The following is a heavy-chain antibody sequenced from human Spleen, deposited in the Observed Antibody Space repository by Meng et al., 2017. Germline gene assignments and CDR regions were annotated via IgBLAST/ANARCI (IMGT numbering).Heavy chain of an antibody. D-gene: IGHD2-15*01. CDR2: ILHSRST. Sequence: GSLRLSCTVSGNSMSSDYSWAWIRQPPGKRREWIGSILHSRSTFYNPSPKRRVPVSVDTSEKQFSLHLSSVTAAVTALYNCARSVMTHGRVDLYYFDYWGQGTLVTVSS. V-gene: IGHV4-38-2*02. J-gene: IGHJ4*02. CDR3: ARSVMTHGRVDLYYFDY. CDR1: GNSMSSDYS.